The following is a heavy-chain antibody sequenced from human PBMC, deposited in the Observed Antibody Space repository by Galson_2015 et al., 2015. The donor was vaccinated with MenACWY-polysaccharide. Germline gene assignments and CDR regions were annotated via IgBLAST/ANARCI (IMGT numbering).Heavy chain of an antibody. Sequence: SLRLSCAASGFTFSSYWMHWVRHAPGKGLVWVSRTNGDGGATDYADSMKGRFTISRDNAKNTLYLQMNSLRAEDTAVYYCARAGAKYCRGGNCFFNWFDPWGQGTLVTVSS. D-gene: IGHD2-15*01. J-gene: IGHJ5*02. CDR3: ARAGAKYCRGGNCFFNWFDP. CDR1: GFTFSSYW. V-gene: IGHV3-74*01. CDR2: TNGDGGAT.